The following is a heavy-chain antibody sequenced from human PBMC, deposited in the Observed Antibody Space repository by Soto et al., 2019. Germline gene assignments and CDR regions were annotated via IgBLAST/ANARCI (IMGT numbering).Heavy chain of an antibody. CDR1: GYTFTSRS. Sequence: LVQSGPEVKTPGASVKVSCKASGYTFTSRSLNLLRQAPGQGLEWMGWISVDNGNTNYPPGLQGRVTLTADTSTSTAYMELRTLTSDDTAVYYCARGYDRSGYSGAFDIWGQGTMVAVSS. J-gene: IGHJ3*02. CDR3: ARGYDRSGYSGAFDI. D-gene: IGHD3-22*01. V-gene: IGHV1-18*04. CDR2: ISVDNGNT.